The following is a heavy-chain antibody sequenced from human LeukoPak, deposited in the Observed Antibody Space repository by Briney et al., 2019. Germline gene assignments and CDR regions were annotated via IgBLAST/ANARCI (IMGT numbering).Heavy chain of an antibody. D-gene: IGHD6-19*01. CDR3: AALSGWYVRGYYFDY. Sequence: GASVKVSCKASGYTFTSYDINWVRQATGQGLEWMGWMNPNSGNTGYAQKFQGRVTMTRNTSISTAYMELSSLRSEDTAVYYCAALSGWYVRGYYFDYWGQGTLVTVSS. CDR2: MNPNSGNT. V-gene: IGHV1-8*01. J-gene: IGHJ4*02. CDR1: GYTFTSYD.